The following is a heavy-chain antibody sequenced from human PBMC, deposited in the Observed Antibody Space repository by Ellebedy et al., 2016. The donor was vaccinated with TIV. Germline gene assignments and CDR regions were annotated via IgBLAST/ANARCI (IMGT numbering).Heavy chain of an antibody. Sequence: ASVKVSCXASGYTFTSYYMHWVRQAPGQGLEWMGIINPSGGRTSYAQKFQGRVTMTRDTSTSTVYMELSSLRSEDTAVYYCAREGAYDSGGYYELFDYWGQGTLVTVSS. J-gene: IGHJ4*02. D-gene: IGHD3-22*01. CDR3: AREGAYDSGGYYELFDY. CDR1: GYTFTSYY. V-gene: IGHV1-46*01. CDR2: INPSGGRT.